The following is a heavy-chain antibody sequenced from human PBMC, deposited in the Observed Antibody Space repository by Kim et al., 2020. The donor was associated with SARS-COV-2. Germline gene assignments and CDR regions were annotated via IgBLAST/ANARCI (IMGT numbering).Heavy chain of an antibody. CDR1: GGSISSSSYY. CDR3: ARGGIVVVPAATFDY. CDR2: IYYSGST. V-gene: IGHV4-39*01. J-gene: IGHJ4*02. D-gene: IGHD2-2*01. Sequence: SETLSLTCTVSGGSISSSSYYWGWIRQPPGKGLEWIGSIYYSGSTYYNPSLKSRVTISVDTSKNQFSLKLSSVTAADTAVYYCARGGIVVVPAATFDYWGQGTLVTVSS.